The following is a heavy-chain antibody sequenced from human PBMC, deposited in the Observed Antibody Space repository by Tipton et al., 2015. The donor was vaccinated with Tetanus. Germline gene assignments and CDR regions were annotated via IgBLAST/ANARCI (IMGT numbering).Heavy chain of an antibody. CDR1: GGTFSSYA. V-gene: IGHV1-69*06. D-gene: IGHD6-13*01. J-gene: IGHJ6*02. CDR3: ATRHSSSLYGMDV. CDR2: IIPIFGTA. Sequence: QLVQSGAEVKKPGSSVKVSCKASGGTFSSYAISWVRQAPGQGLEWMGGIIPIFGTANYAQKFQGRVTITADKSTSTAYMELSSLRSEDAAVYSCATRHSSSLYGMDVWGQGTTVNVSS.